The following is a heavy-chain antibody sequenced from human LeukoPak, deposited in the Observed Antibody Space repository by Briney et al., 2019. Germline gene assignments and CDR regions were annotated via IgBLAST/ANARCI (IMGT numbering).Heavy chain of an antibody. D-gene: IGHD2-21*01. Sequence: SVKVSCKASGGTFPSRAISWVRQAPGQGLEWMGRIIPLFGVTNYAQRFHGRVTLTADKSTNTVYMQLTSLRFEDTAVFYCASRAYCSGHTCPSDAFDIWGQGTMVTVSS. CDR2: IIPLFGVT. CDR1: GGTFPSRA. V-gene: IGHV1-69*04. J-gene: IGHJ3*02. CDR3: ASRAYCSGHTCPSDAFDI.